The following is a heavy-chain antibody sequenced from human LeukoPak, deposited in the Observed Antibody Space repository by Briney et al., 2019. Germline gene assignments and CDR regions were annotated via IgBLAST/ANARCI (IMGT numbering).Heavy chain of an antibody. J-gene: IGHJ2*01. CDR1: GGSISSYY. CDR3: ASALDSFDGYFDL. D-gene: IGHD3-9*01. Sequence: SETLSLTCTVSGGSISSYYWSWIRQPPGKGLEWIGYIYYSGSTNYNPSLKSRVTISVDTSKNQFSLKRSSVTAADTAVYYCASALDSFDGYFDLWGRGTLVTVSS. CDR2: IYYSGST. V-gene: IGHV4-59*08.